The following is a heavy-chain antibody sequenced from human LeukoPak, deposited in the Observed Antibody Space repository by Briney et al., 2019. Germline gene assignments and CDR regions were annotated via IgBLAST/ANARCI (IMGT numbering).Heavy chain of an antibody. D-gene: IGHD3-3*01. CDR1: AYSFTSYW. V-gene: IGHV5-51*01. J-gene: IGHJ4*02. CDR3: ARYQGRFLEWLLSTQDWYFDY. CDR2: IYPGDSDT. Sequence: GESLKISCKGSAYSFTSYWIGWVRQMPGKGLEWMGIIYPGDSDTRYSPSFQGQVTISADKSISTAYLQWSSLKASDTAMYYCARYQGRFLEWLLSTQDWYFDYWGQGTLVTVSS.